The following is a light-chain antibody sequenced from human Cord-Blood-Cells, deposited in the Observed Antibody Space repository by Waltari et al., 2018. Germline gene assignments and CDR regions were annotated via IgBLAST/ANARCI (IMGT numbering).Light chain of an antibody. Sequence: DIQMIQSPSYLSASLGDRVTITCRSSQGISNNLAWYQQKPGKVPKLLISAASTLQSGVPARFSGSGSGTDCILTISSLQPEDVETYYCQKYNSAPFTFGPGTKVDIK. J-gene: IGKJ3*01. CDR1: QGISNN. V-gene: IGKV1-27*01. CDR2: AAS. CDR3: QKYNSAPFT.